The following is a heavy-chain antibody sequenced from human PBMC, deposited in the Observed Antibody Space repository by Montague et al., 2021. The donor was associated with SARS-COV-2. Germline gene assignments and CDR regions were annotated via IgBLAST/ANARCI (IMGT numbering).Heavy chain of an antibody. CDR2: INHSGST. J-gene: IGHJ3*02. D-gene: IGHD3-10*01. V-gene: IGHV4-34*01. CDR3: AIPMVRGFSRAFDI. Sequence: SETLSLTCAVYGGSFSGYYWSWIRQPPGKGLEWIGEINHSGSTNYNPSLKCRVTISVDTSKNQFSLKLSSVTAADTAVYYCAIPMVRGFSRAFDIWGQGTMVTVSS. CDR1: GGSFSGYY.